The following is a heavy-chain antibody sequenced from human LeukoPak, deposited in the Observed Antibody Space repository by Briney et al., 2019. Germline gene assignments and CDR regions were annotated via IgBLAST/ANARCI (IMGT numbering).Heavy chain of an antibody. V-gene: IGHV4-59*12. D-gene: IGHD5-12*01. J-gene: IGHJ6*03. CDR2: IHYSGST. Sequence: SETLSLTCTVSGGSISSYYWSWIRQPPGKGLEWTGYIHYSGSTNYNPSLKSRVTISVDTSKNQFSLKLSSVTAADTAVYYCARGAVRGVATITMATYYYYYMDVWGKGTTVTVSS. CDR1: GGSISSYY. CDR3: ARGAVRGVATITMATYYYYYMDV.